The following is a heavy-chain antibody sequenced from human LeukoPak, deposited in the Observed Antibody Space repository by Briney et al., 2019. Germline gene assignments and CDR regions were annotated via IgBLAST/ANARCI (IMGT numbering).Heavy chain of an antibody. CDR1: GGTFSSYA. CDR3: ARVEGIAAAGEYFQH. J-gene: IGHJ1*01. CDR2: IIPILGIA. Sequence: SVKVSCKASGGTFSSYAISWVRQAPGQGLEWMGRIIPILGIANYAQKFQGRVTITADKSTSTAYMELSSLRSEDTAVYYCARVEGIAAAGEYFQHWGQGTLVTVSS. D-gene: IGHD6-13*01. V-gene: IGHV1-69*04.